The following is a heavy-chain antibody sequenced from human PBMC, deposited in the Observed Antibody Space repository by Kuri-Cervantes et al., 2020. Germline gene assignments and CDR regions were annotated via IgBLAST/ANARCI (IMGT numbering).Heavy chain of an antibody. Sequence: GESLKISCAASGFTFSSYDMHWVRQATGKGLEWVSAIGTAGDTYYADSVKGRFTISRDNSKNTLYLQMNSLRAEDTAVYYCAKTDDYDFWSGYYSYYYYGMDVWGQGTTVTVSS. J-gene: IGHJ6*02. CDR3: AKTDDYDFWSGYYSYYYYGMDV. CDR1: GFTFSSYD. V-gene: IGHV3-13*01. CDR2: IGTAGDT. D-gene: IGHD3-3*01.